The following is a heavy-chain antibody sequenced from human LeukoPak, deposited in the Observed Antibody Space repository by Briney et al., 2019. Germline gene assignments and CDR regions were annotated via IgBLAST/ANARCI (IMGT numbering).Heavy chain of an antibody. V-gene: IGHV3-21*01. Sequence: GGSLRLSCAASGFTFSSYSMNWVRQAPGKGLEWVSSISSSSSYIYYADSVKGRFTISRDNAKNSLYLQMNSLRAEDTAVYYCARALWHIVVVTAIRTSAFDIWGQGTMVTVSS. CDR2: ISSSSSYI. D-gene: IGHD2-21*02. J-gene: IGHJ3*02. CDR3: ARALWHIVVVTAIRTSAFDI. CDR1: GFTFSSYS.